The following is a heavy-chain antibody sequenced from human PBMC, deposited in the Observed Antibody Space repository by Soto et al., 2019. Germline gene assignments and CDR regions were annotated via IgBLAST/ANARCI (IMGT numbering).Heavy chain of an antibody. D-gene: IGHD6-6*01. CDR2: ISSDEKIK. V-gene: IGHV3-33*01. CDR1: GFIFSNFG. J-gene: IGHJ4*02. CDR3: ARGLRSVLDY. Sequence: GGSLRLSCVASGFIFSNFGMHWVRQAPGKGLEWVAVISSDEKIKQYADSVRGRFAISRDSSKNTLYLQMTSLRAEDTAIYYCARGLRSVLDYWGQGTLVTVSS.